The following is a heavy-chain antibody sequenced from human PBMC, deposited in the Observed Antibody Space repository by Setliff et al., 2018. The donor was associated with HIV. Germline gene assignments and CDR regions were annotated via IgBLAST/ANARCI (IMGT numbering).Heavy chain of an antibody. V-gene: IGHV1-18*01. D-gene: IGHD6-13*01. CDR3: ATDPGYSSTWYSESFQH. J-gene: IGHJ1*01. Sequence: ASVKVSCKASGYNFINYGISWVRQAPGQGLEWMGWISVFNGDTTYAQNLQGRFTMTEDTSTDTAYMELSSLRSDDTAMYYCATDPGYSSTWYSESFQHWGQGTVVTVSS. CDR1: GYNFINYG. CDR2: ISVFNGDT.